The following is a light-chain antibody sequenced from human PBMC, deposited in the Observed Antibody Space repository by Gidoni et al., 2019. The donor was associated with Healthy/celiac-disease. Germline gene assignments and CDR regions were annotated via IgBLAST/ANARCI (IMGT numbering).Light chain of an antibody. CDR3: QQYDSSPSIT. Sequence: IVLTQSPGTLSLSPGERATLSCRARQSVSSSYLAWYQQKHGQAPRLLIYGASSRATGIPDRFSGSGSGTDFTLTISRLEPEDFAVYYCQQYDSSPSITFGQGTRLEIK. CDR1: QSVSSSY. CDR2: GAS. J-gene: IGKJ5*01. V-gene: IGKV3-20*01.